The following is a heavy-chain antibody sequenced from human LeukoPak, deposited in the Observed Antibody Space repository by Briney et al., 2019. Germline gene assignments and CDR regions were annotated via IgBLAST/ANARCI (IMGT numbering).Heavy chain of an antibody. Sequence: KPSETLSLTCAVYGGSFSGYYWSWIRQPPGKGLEGIGEINHSGSTNYNPSLKSRVTISVDTSKNQFSLKLSSVTAADTAVYYCARGRLRMSGYGSFDYWGQGTLVTVSS. CDR2: INHSGST. J-gene: IGHJ4*02. CDR3: ARGRLRMSGYGSFDY. D-gene: IGHD5-12*01. CDR1: GGSFSGYY. V-gene: IGHV4-34*01.